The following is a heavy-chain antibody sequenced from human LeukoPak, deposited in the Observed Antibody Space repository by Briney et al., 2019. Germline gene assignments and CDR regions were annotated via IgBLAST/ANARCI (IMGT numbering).Heavy chain of an antibody. J-gene: IGHJ3*02. CDR1: GFSFSSYA. Sequence: GGSLRLSCAVSGFSFSSYAMHWVRQAPGKGLEYVSSISSNGGSTFHADSVKGRFTIARDISKNTLYLQMGSLRAEDMAVYYCARSNLLAYCGGDCYRGAFDIWGQGTMVTVSS. V-gene: IGHV3-64*02. D-gene: IGHD2-21*01. CDR3: ARSNLLAYCGGDCYRGAFDI. CDR2: ISSNGGST.